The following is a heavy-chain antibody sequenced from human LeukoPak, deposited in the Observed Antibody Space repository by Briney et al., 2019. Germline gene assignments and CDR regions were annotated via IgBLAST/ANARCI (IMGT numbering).Heavy chain of an antibody. Sequence: SETLSLTCTVSGGSISSGSYYWSWIRQPAGKGLEWIGRIYTSGSTNYNPSLKSRVTISVDTSKNQFSLKLSSVTAADTAVYYCAREGGGFDYWGQGTLVTVSS. J-gene: IGHJ4*02. D-gene: IGHD3-16*01. CDR1: GGSISSGSYY. V-gene: IGHV4-61*02. CDR3: AREGGGFDY. CDR2: IYTSGST.